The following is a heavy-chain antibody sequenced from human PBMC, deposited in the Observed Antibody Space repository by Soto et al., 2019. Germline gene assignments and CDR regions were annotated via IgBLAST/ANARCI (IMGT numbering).Heavy chain of an antibody. V-gene: IGHV4-39*01. Sequence: SETLSLTCTVSGDYISSSSYYWGRIRQPPGKGQEWIGSIYYSGSTYYNSSLKSRVTISVYTSKNQFSLKLRSVTAADTAVYYSARYGTGSYYYNWFDSWGQGILVAVST. D-gene: IGHD3-10*01. CDR1: GDYISSSSYY. CDR2: IYYSGST. CDR3: ARYGTGSYYYNWFDS. J-gene: IGHJ5*01.